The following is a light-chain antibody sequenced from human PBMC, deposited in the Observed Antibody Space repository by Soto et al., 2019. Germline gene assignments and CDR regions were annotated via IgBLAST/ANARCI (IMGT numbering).Light chain of an antibody. V-gene: IGKV1-39*01. CDR3: QQSYSSPHWT. CDR2: AVV. J-gene: IGKJ1*01. CDR1: QSISSY. Sequence: DIQMTQSPFSPSASVGDRVTITCRASQSISSYLNWYQQKPGKPPKLMIYAVVSLQSGIPSRFSAYGSGTEFTLTISSLQPEDFATYYCQQSYSSPHWTFVQGSKVEIK.